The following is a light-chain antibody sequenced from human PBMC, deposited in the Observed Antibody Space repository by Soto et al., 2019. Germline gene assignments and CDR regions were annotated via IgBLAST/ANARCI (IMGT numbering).Light chain of an antibody. J-gene: IGLJ1*01. CDR3: AAWDDSLGAYV. CDR1: NSNIGTNT. Sequence: QSVLTQRPSASATPGQRVTISCSGGNSNIGTNTVNWYQQLPGTAPRLLIYTNNQRPSGVPQRFSGSKTGTSASLAIGGLQSEDGADYYCAAWDDSLGAYVFGTGTKVTV. CDR2: TNN. V-gene: IGLV1-44*01.